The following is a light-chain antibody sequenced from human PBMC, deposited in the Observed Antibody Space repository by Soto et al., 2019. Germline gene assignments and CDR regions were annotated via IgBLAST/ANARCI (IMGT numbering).Light chain of an antibody. V-gene: IGLV1-44*01. Sequence: QSVLTQPPSASGTPGQRVTVSCSGSISNIGSNTVNWYQQLPGTAPKLLMYSNNQRHSGVPDRFSGSKSGTSASLAISGLRSEDESHYYCATLDDSLNGVIFGGGTKLTGL. CDR2: SNN. CDR1: ISNIGSNT. J-gene: IGLJ2*01. CDR3: ATLDDSLNGVI.